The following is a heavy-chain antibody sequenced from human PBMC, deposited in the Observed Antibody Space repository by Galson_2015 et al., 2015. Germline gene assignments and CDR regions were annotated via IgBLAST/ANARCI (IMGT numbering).Heavy chain of an antibody. Sequence: SVKVSCKASGYTFTGYYMHWVRQAPGQGLEWMGRINPNSGGTNYAQKFQGRVTMTRDTSISTAYMELSRLRSDDTAVYYCARVFYDYSKNYSYFYGMDVWGQGTTVPVSS. J-gene: IGHJ6*02. CDR3: ARVFYDYSKNYSYFYGMDV. CDR2: INPNSGGT. CDR1: GYTFTGYY. D-gene: IGHD4-11*01. V-gene: IGHV1-2*06.